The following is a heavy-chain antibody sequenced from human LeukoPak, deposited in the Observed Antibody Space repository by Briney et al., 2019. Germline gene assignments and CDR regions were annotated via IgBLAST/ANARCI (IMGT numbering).Heavy chain of an antibody. D-gene: IGHD6-13*01. V-gene: IGHV1-18*01. CDR3: ARVEPYSSNWYVSTAEYFQH. Sequence: GASVKVSCKASGYTFINYGINWVRQAPGQGLEWMGWISTYNGNTVYAQKFQGRLTLTTDTSTSTAYMELRSLRSDDTAVYYCARVEPYSSNWYVSTAEYFQHWGQGTLVTVSS. CDR2: ISTYNGNT. J-gene: IGHJ1*01. CDR1: GYTFINYG.